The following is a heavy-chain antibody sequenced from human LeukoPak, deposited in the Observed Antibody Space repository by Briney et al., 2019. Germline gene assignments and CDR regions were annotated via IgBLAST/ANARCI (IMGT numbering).Heavy chain of an antibody. CDR3: ARVLEVSSGRHWYFDL. CDR2: INHSGST. V-gene: IGHV4-34*01. Sequence: SETLSLTCAVYGGSFSGYYWSWIRQPPGKGLEWIGEINHSGSTNYNPSLKSRVTISVDTSKNQFSLRLSSVTAADTAVYYCARVLEVSSGRHWYFDLWGRGTLVTVSS. J-gene: IGHJ2*01. CDR1: GGSFSGYY. D-gene: IGHD6-19*01.